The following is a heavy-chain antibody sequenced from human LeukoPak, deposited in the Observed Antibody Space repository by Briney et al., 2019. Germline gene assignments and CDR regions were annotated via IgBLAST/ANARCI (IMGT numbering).Heavy chain of an antibody. Sequence: ASVKVSCKASGYTFTGYYMHWVRQAPGQGLEWMGWINPNSGGTNYAQKFQGGVTMTRDTSISTAYMELSRLRSDDTAVYYCARVRSYYDSSGYYDYWGQGTLVTVSS. CDR2: INPNSGGT. V-gene: IGHV1-2*02. CDR1: GYTFTGYY. D-gene: IGHD3-22*01. J-gene: IGHJ4*02. CDR3: ARVRSYYDSSGYYDY.